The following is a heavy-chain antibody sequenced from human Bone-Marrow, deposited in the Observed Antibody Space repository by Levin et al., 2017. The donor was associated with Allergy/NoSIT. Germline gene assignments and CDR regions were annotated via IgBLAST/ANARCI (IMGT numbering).Heavy chain of an antibody. CDR3: AKGGNVGAIFDH. CDR2: ISYGGDNT. Sequence: PGGSLRLSCAASGFTFSNYGMHWVRQVPGKGLEWVAFISYGGDNTYYADSVRGRFTISRDNSKNTVILQTNSLSRDDVAVEYCAKGGNVGAIFDHWGRGTLVTVSS. J-gene: IGHJ4*02. CDR1: GFTFSNYG. V-gene: IGHV3-30*18. D-gene: IGHD1-26*01.